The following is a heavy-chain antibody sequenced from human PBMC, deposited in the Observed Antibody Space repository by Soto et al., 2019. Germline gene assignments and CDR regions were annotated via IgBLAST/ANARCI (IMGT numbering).Heavy chain of an antibody. CDR1: GNTFTGYY. D-gene: IGHD6-19*01. Sequence: ASVKVSCKASGNTFTGYYMHWVRQTPGQGLEWMGWINPNSGGTNYAQKFQGWVTMTRDTSISTAYMELSRLRSDDTAVYYCARGRQWLDLRGMDVWGQGTTVTVSS. CDR3: ARGRQWLDLRGMDV. CDR2: INPNSGGT. V-gene: IGHV1-2*04. J-gene: IGHJ6*02.